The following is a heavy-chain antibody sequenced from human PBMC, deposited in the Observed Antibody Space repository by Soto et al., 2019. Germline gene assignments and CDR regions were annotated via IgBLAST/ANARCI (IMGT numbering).Heavy chain of an antibody. V-gene: IGHV2-70*13. Sequence: ESGPTLVNPTETLTLTCTFSGFSLTSPGMCVSWIRQPPGKALEWLALIERDDDDKYCSTSLETRLTISKDTRKNQVVLTMANMDPADTGTYYCARSIRGPRRFNGMDVWGQGTTVTVSS. CDR2: IERDDDDK. CDR3: ARSIRGPRRFNGMDV. D-gene: IGHD1-20*01. CDR1: GFSLTSPGMC. J-gene: IGHJ6*02.